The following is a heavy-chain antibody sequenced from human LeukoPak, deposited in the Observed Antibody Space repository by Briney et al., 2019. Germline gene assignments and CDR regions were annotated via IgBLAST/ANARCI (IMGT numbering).Heavy chain of an antibody. CDR2: IYTSGST. J-gene: IGHJ4*02. D-gene: IGHD3-9*01. Sequence: PSQTLSLTCTVSGGSISSGSYYWRWIRQPAGKGLEWIGRIYTSGSTNYNPSLKSRVTISVDTSKNQFSLKLSSVTAADTAVYYCARDNAGYDILTGYLNYYFDYWGQGTLVTVSS. CDR1: GGSISSGSYY. CDR3: ARDNAGYDILTGYLNYYFDY. V-gene: IGHV4-61*02.